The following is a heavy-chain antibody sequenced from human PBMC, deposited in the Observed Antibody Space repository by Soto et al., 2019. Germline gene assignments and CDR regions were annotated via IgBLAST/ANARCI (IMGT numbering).Heavy chain of an antibody. CDR1: GYTFTNSG. D-gene: IGHD1-1*01. CDR3: ASCPQNWITSRPCCLFFEY. J-gene: IGHJ4*02. CDR2: INADNGNT. V-gene: IGHV1-18*01. Sequence: ASVKVSCKASGYTFTNSGISWVRQAPGQGLEWMGWINADNGNTKYSQQFQGRVTLTTDTSASTAYMELSSLRSEDTAVYYCASCPQNWITSRPCCLFFEYWGQGTLVTVSS.